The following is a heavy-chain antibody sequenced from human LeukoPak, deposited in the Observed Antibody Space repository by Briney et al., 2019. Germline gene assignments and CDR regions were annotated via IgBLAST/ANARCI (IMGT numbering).Heavy chain of an antibody. V-gene: IGHV3-66*01. J-gene: IGHJ4*02. CDR3: ARTVVVAAKVGSDY. Sequence: GGSLRLSCAASEFSVGSNYMTWVRQAPGKGLEWVSLIYSGGSTYYADSVKGRFTISRDNSKNTLYLQMNSLRAEDTAVYYCARTVVVAAKVGSDYWGQGTLVTVSS. D-gene: IGHD2-15*01. CDR1: EFSVGSNY. CDR2: IYSGGST.